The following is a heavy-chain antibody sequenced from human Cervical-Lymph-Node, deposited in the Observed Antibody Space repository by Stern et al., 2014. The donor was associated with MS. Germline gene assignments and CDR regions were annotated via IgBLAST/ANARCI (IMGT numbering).Heavy chain of an antibody. CDR3: ARNSSGWYFEH. V-gene: IGHV1-69*01. Sequence: QVQLEQSGPEVKKPGCSVKVSCKASGGTFSRTAITRVRQAPGQGVEGMGGIVPMFGTAIYVQRLQGRLTIVADESTSTAYMELSSLSSEDTAVYYCARNSSGWYFEHWGQGTLVTVSS. D-gene: IGHD6-19*01. J-gene: IGHJ4*02. CDR1: GGTFSRTA. CDR2: IVPMFGTA.